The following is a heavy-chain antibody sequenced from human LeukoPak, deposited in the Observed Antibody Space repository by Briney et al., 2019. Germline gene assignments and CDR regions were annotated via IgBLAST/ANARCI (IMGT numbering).Heavy chain of an antibody. CDR2: ITDSSTST. J-gene: IGHJ4*02. D-gene: IGHD6-13*01. CDR1: GFTFNNYV. Sequence: SGGSLRLSCAASGFTFNNYVMNWVRQAPGKGMERVSAITDSSTSTYYADSVKGRFTISRHNSKSTLYLQMDSLRAEDTAVYYCAKGSSSSRPYYFDYWGQGTLVTVSS. V-gene: IGHV3-23*01. CDR3: AKGSSSSRPYYFDY.